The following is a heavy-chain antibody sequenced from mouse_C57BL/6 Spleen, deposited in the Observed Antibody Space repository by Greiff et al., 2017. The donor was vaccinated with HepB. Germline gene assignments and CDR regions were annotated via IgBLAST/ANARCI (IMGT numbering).Heavy chain of an antibody. V-gene: IGHV14-2*01. Sequence: EVQVVESGAELVKPGASVKLSCTASGFNIKDYYMHWVKQRTEQGLEWIGRIDPEDGETKYAPKFQGKATITADTSSNTAYLQLSSLTSEDTAVYYCALITTVVVFDYWGQGTTLTVSS. CDR2: IDPEDGET. CDR3: ALITTVVVFDY. J-gene: IGHJ2*01. D-gene: IGHD1-1*01. CDR1: GFNIKDYY.